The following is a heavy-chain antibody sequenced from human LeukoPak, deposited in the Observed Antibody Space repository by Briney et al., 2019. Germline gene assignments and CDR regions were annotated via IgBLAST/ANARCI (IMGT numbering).Heavy chain of an antibody. CDR1: GFTFSSYW. CDR2: IKTDESRT. Sequence: GGSLRLSCAASGFTFSSYWMHWVRQAPGKGLVWVSRIKTDESRTTYADSVKGRFTISRDNAKNTLDLQMNSLRAEDTAVYYCVREAYCSGGSCYSGRAFDIWGQGTMVTVSS. D-gene: IGHD2-15*01. J-gene: IGHJ3*02. V-gene: IGHV3-74*03. CDR3: VREAYCSGGSCYSGRAFDI.